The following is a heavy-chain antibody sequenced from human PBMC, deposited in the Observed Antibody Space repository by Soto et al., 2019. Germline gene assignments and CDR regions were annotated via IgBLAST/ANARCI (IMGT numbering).Heavy chain of an antibody. CDR3: AKSLFGYGSSRIIAIDY. D-gene: IGHD2-2*03. J-gene: IGHJ4*02. V-gene: IGHV3-23*01. Sequence: EVQLLESGGGLVQPGGSLRLSCAASGFTFSSYAMSWVRQAPGKGLEWVSAISGSGGSTYYADSVKGRFSISRDNSKNTLYLQMNSLRAEDTAVYYCAKSLFGYGSSRIIAIDYWGQGSLVTVSS. CDR2: ISGSGGST. CDR1: GFTFSSYA.